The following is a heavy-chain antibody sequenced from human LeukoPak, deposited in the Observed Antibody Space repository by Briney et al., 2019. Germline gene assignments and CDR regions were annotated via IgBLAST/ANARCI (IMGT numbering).Heavy chain of an antibody. CDR1: GGFISSSSQY. V-gene: IGHV4-39*07. J-gene: IGHJ3*02. Sequence: SETLSLTCTVSGGFISSSSQYLGWIRQSPGEGLEWIGNTYDRGATHYNPPLMRRITISVNTEKNEISLRLTSVTAADTAIYYCVRDVGINSFDIWGQGTTVIVSS. CDR2: TYDRGAT. D-gene: IGHD7-27*01. CDR3: VRDVGINSFDI.